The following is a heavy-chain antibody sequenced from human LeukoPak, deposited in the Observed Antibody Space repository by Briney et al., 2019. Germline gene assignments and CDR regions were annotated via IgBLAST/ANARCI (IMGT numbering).Heavy chain of an antibody. CDR3: ARGVYGSGSYSANN. D-gene: IGHD3-10*01. CDR2: INSDGSAT. Sequence: GGSLRLSCAASGFTFSSHWMHWVRQAPGNRLVWVSRINSDGSATSYVDSVKGRFTISRDNAKNTLYLQMNSLRAEDTAAYYCARGVYGSGSYSANNWGQGTLVTVSS. J-gene: IGHJ4*02. V-gene: IGHV3-74*01. CDR1: GFTFSSHW.